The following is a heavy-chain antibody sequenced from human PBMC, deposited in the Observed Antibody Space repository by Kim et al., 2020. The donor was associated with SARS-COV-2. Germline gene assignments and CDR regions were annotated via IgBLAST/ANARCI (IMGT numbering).Heavy chain of an antibody. D-gene: IGHD3-3*01. J-gene: IGHJ2*01. V-gene: IGHV4-34*01. CDR1: GGSFSGYY. CDR2: INHSGST. Sequence: SETLSLTCAVYGGSFSGYYWSWIRQPPGKGLEWIGEINHSGSTNYNPSLKSRVTISVDTSKNQFSLKLSSVTAADTAVYYCARGKRSYDFWSGYYTNWYFDLWGRGTLVTVSS. CDR3: ARGKRSYDFWSGYYTNWYFDL.